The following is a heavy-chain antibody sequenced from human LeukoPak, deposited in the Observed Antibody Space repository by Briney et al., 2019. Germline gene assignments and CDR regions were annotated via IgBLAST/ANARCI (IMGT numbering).Heavy chain of an antibody. V-gene: IGHV4-59*01. CDR2: IYYSGST. CDR3: ARMDSSGWYRVDY. J-gene: IGHJ4*02. CDR1: GGSISSYY. Sequence: SETLSLTCTVSGGSISSYYWSWIRQPPGKGLEWIGYIYYSGSTNYNPSLKSRVTISVDTSKNQFSLKQSSVTAADTAVYYCARMDSSGWYRVDYWGQGTLVTVSS. D-gene: IGHD6-19*01.